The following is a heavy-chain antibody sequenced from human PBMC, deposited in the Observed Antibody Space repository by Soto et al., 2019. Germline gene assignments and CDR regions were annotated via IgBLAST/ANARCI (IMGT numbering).Heavy chain of an antibody. Sequence: ASVKVSCKASGCTFTSYGIHWLRQAPGQRLEWMGWINASNGDTKYSPKFQGRVTITRDTSESTAXMQLSSLRTEDTSVYFCVRRNVSETVIDWATRWGKGALLTVSS. J-gene: IGHJ4*02. CDR2: INASNGDT. CDR1: GCTFTSYG. V-gene: IGHV1-3*01. CDR3: VRRNVSETVIDWATR. D-gene: IGHD3-9*01.